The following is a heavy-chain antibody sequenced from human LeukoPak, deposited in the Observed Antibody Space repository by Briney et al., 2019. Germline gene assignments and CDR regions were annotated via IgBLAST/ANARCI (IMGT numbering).Heavy chain of an antibody. Sequence: SETLSLTCAVYGGSFSGYYWSWIRQPPGKGLEWIGEINHSGSTNYNPSLKSRVTISVDTSKNQFSLKLSSVTAADTAVYYCAKASKDPLSGSYAGYWGQGTLVTVSS. CDR1: GGSFSGYY. CDR3: AKASKDPLSGSYAGY. J-gene: IGHJ4*02. D-gene: IGHD1-26*01. V-gene: IGHV4-34*01. CDR2: INHSGST.